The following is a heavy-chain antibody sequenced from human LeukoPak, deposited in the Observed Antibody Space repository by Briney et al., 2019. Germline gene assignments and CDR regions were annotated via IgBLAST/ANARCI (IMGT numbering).Heavy chain of an antibody. CDR2: ISPGDSDT. CDR1: GYSFTSYW. D-gene: IGHD5-24*01. V-gene: IGHV5-51*01. Sequence: GESLKISCQASGYSFTSYWIGWVRQMPGKGLEWMGIISPGDSDTAYSPSFQGQVTISADKSINTAYLHWSSLKASDTAMYYCARRNGYNAGALDFDYWGQGTLVTVSS. CDR3: ARRNGYNAGALDFDY. J-gene: IGHJ4*02.